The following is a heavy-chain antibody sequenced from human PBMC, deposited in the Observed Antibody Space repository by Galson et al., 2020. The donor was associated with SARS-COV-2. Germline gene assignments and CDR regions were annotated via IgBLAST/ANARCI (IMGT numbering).Heavy chain of an antibody. D-gene: IGHD3-16*01. CDR2: IYYSGTT. J-gene: IGHJ1*01. Sequence: SETLSLTCTVSGGSISTTSYFWGWIRQPPGKGLEWIGTIYYSGTTYYNPSLRSRVTISVDTSKNQFSLKLSSVTAADTAVYYCARDRGGYYDASGRFFQHWGQGTLVTVSS. CDR3: ARDRGGYYDASGRFFQH. V-gene: IGHV4-39*07. CDR1: GGSISTTSYF.